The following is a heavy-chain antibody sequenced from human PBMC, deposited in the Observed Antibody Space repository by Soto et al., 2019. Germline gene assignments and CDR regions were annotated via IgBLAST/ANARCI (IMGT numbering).Heavy chain of an antibody. CDR2: INHSGST. J-gene: IGHJ4*02. D-gene: IGHD2-8*02. CDR3: ARDKITGLSDY. V-gene: IGHV4-30-2*01. Sequence: PSETLSLTCAVSGASISSGGYSWSWIRQPPGKGLEWIGYINHSGSTNYNPSLKSRVTISVDTSKNQFSLKLTSVTAADTAVYYCARDKITGLSDYWGQGTLSTFSS. CDR1: GASISSGGYS.